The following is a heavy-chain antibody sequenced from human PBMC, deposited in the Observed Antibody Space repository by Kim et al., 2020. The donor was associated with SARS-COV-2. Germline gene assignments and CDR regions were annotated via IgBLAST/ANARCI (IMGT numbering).Heavy chain of an antibody. CDR1: GFTFDDYA. D-gene: IGHD3-22*01. CDR3: AKDKPRYYDSSGYYDY. CDR2: ISWNSGSI. V-gene: IGHV3-9*01. Sequence: GGSLRLSCAASGFTFDDYAMHWVRQAPGKGLEWGSGISWNSGSIGYADSVKGRFTISRDNAKNSLYLQMNSLRAEDTALYYCAKDKPRYYDSSGYYDYWGQGTLVTVSS. J-gene: IGHJ4*02.